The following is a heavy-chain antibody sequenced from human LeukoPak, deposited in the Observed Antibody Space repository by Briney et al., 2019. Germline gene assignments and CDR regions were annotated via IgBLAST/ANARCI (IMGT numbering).Heavy chain of an antibody. CDR1: GDTFSSYA. J-gene: IGHJ4*02. Sequence: SVKVSCKASGDTFSSYAISWVRQAPGQGLEWMGRIIPILGIANYAQKLQGRVTITADKSTSTAYMELGSLRSEDTAVYYCAREGRAAAGIGGFDYWGQGTLVTVSS. D-gene: IGHD6-13*01. V-gene: IGHV1-69*04. CDR2: IIPILGIA. CDR3: AREGRAAAGIGGFDY.